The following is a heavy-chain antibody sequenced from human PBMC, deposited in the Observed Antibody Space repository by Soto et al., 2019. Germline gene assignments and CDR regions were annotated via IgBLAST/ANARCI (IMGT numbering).Heavy chain of an antibody. CDR3: ARDSDFWSGYYAFDI. D-gene: IGHD3-3*01. CDR2: ISSSSSTI. Sequence: GGSLRLSCAASGFTFSSYSMNWVRQAPGKGLEWVSYISSSSSTIYYADSVKGRFTISRDNAKNSLYLQMNSLRAEDTAVYYCARDSDFWSGYYAFDIWGQGTMVTVSS. J-gene: IGHJ3*02. CDR1: GFTFSSYS. V-gene: IGHV3-48*04.